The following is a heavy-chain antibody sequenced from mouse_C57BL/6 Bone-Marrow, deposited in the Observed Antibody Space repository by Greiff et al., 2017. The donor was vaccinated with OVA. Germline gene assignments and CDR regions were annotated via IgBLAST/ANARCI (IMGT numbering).Heavy chain of an antibody. Sequence: VQLQQPGAELVKPGASVKLSCKASGYTFTSYWMHWVKQRPGQGLEWIGMIHPNSGSTNYHEKFKSKATLTVDKSSSTAYMQLSSLTSEDSAVYYCASYGSLFAYWGQGTLVTVSA. CDR2: IHPNSGST. D-gene: IGHD2-2*01. J-gene: IGHJ3*01. CDR1: GYTFTSYW. CDR3: ASYGSLFAY. V-gene: IGHV1-64*01.